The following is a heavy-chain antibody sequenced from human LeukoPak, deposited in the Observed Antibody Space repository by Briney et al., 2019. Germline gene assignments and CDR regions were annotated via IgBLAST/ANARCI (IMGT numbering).Heavy chain of an antibody. CDR2: INWNGGST. J-gene: IGHJ6*03. CDR1: GFIFDDYG. CDR3: ARGSYYDWYYYMDV. D-gene: IGHD3-22*01. Sequence: GGSLRLSCAASGFIFDDYGMSWVRQAPGKGLQWVSGINWNGGSTGYADSVKGRFTISRDNAKNSLYLQMNSLRAEDAALYYCARGSYYDWYYYMDVWGKGTTVTVSS. V-gene: IGHV3-20*04.